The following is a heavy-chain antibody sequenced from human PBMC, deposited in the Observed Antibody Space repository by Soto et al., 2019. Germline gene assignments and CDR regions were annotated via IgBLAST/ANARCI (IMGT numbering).Heavy chain of an antibody. CDR1: GFTFSSYS. CDR3: ARDPSMVRGGPGPVDY. Sequence: GGSLRLSCAASGFTFSSYSMNWVRRAPGKGLEWVSYISSSSSTIYYADSVKGRFTISRDNAKNSLYLQMNSLRAEDTAVYYCARDPSMVRGGPGPVDYWGQGTLVTVSS. J-gene: IGHJ4*02. V-gene: IGHV3-48*01. D-gene: IGHD3-10*01. CDR2: ISSSSSTI.